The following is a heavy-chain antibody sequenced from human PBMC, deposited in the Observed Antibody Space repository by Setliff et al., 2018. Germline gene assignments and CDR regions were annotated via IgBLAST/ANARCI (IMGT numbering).Heavy chain of an antibody. V-gene: IGHV4-61*02. Sequence: TLSLTCTVSGGSISSGSYYWSWIRQPAGKGLEWIGRIFPSGSTNYNPSLKSRVTISVDTSKNQFSLKLGSVTAADTAVYYCARAFTYYNFWSGYGYGMDVWGQGTTVTVSS. CDR3: ARAFTYYNFWSGYGYGMDV. D-gene: IGHD3-3*01. J-gene: IGHJ6*02. CDR2: IFPSGST. CDR1: GGSISSGSYY.